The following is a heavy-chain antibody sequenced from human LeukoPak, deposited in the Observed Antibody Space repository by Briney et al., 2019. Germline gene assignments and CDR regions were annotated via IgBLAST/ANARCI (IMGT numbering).Heavy chain of an antibody. CDR1: GFTFSSYW. Sequence: GGSLRLSCAASGFTFSSYWMHWVRQAPGKGLLWVSRINRDGSSTSYADSVKGRFTISRDNAKNTLYLQMNSLRAEDTAIYYCARDHSSSWYNFDYWGQGTLVTVSS. CDR2: INRDGSST. CDR3: ARDHSSSWYNFDY. J-gene: IGHJ4*02. V-gene: IGHV3-74*01. D-gene: IGHD6-13*01.